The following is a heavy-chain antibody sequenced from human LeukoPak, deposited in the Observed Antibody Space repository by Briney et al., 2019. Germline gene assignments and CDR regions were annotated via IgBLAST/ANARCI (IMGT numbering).Heavy chain of an antibody. D-gene: IGHD3-22*01. CDR2: ISWNSGSI. J-gene: IGHJ4*02. CDR3: AKDRGDYFDTSSQSFDS. CDR1: GFTFDDYA. V-gene: IGHV3-9*01. Sequence: GRSLRLSCAASGFTFDDYAMHWVRQAPGKGLEWVSGISWNSGSIGYADSVKGRFTISRDNSQDTLYLQMSSLRTEDTAVYYCAKDRGDYFDTSSQSFDSWGQGTLVTVSS.